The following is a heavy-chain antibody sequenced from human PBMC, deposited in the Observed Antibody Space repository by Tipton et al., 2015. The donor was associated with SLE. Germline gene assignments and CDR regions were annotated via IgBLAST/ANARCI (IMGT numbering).Heavy chain of an antibody. CDR3: AKDRHIVTSAASGMDV. CDR2: IWYDGGNK. D-gene: IGHD5-12*01. CDR1: GFTFSNYD. J-gene: IGHJ6*02. Sequence: SLRLSCVASGFTFSNYDMNWVRQAPGKGLEWVAVIWYDGGNKYYADSVKGRFTISRDNSIKTAYLQMNSLTPEDTAVYYCAKDRHIVTSAASGMDVWGQGTTVTVSS. V-gene: IGHV3-30*18.